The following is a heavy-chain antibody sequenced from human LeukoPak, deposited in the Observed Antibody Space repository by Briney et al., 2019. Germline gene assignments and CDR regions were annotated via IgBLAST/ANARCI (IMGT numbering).Heavy chain of an antibody. CDR1: GGSISSYY. Sequence: SETLSLTCTVSGGSISSYYWSWIRQPPGKGLEWIGYIYYSGNTNYNPSLKSRVTISVDTSKNQFSLKLSSVTAADTAVYYCARASYNYYDSSGYSHATGYFQHWGQGTLVTVSS. CDR3: ARASYNYYDSSGYSHATGYFQH. V-gene: IGHV4-59*01. J-gene: IGHJ1*01. D-gene: IGHD3-22*01. CDR2: IYYSGNT.